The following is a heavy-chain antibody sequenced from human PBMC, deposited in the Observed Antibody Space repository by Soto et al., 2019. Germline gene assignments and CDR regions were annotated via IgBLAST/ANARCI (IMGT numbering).Heavy chain of an antibody. CDR3: AKDIAVGGVGNHAFDI. Sequence: EVQLVESGGGLVQPGRSLRLSCAASGFTFDDYAMHWVRQAPGKGLEWVSGISWNSGSIGYADSVKGRFTISRDNAKNSLYLQMNSLRAEDTALYYCAKDIAVGGVGNHAFDIWGQGIMVTVSS. CDR2: ISWNSGSI. CDR1: GFTFDDYA. D-gene: IGHD6-19*01. V-gene: IGHV3-9*01. J-gene: IGHJ3*02.